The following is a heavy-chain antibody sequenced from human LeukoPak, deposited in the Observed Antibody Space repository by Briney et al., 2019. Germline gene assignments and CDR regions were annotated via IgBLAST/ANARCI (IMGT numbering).Heavy chain of an antibody. CDR2: INPDSGDT. Sequence: SGKVARKAYEYTFGIYYIQWDRHAPDHGLEWMAWINPDSGDTNYAQKFQGRVTMTRDTSISTAYMEVSSLRSDDTAVYYCALIPGGSWAFDYWGQGTLVTVSS. J-gene: IGHJ4*02. V-gene: IGHV1-2*02. CDR1: EYTFGIYY. D-gene: IGHD6-13*01. CDR3: ALIPGGSWAFDY.